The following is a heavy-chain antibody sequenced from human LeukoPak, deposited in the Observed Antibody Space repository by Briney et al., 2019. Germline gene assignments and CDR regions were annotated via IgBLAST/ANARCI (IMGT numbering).Heavy chain of an antibody. Sequence: SVKVSCKASGGTFSSYAISWVRQAPGQGLEWMGGIIPIFGTANYAQKFQGRVTITADESTSTAYMKLSSLRSEDTAVYYCARGPRERNYGCDYWGQGTLVTVSS. D-gene: IGHD3-10*01. J-gene: IGHJ4*02. V-gene: IGHV1-69*13. CDR1: GGTFSSYA. CDR2: IIPIFGTA. CDR3: ARGPRERNYGCDY.